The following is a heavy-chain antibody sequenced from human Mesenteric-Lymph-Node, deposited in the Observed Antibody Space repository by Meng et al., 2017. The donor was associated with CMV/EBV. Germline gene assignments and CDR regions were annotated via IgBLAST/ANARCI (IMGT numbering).Heavy chain of an antibody. Sequence: GGSLRLSCAASGFTFSSYAIHWVRQAPGKGLEWVAVISFDGTNKYYADSVKGRFTVSRDNSQNTLSLQMNSLRPEDTAVYYCARDNGGGKKWELLFDYWGQGTLVTVSS. CDR2: ISFDGTNK. J-gene: IGHJ4*02. CDR3: ARDNGGGKKWELLFDY. CDR1: GFTFSSYA. D-gene: IGHD1-26*01. V-gene: IGHV3-30*04.